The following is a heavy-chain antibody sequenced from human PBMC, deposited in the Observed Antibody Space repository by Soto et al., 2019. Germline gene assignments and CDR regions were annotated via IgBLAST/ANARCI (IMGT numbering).Heavy chain of an antibody. CDR1: GFTFSSYA. CDR3: AKDEVVVVAAIVLSRPYYFDY. V-gene: IGHV3-23*01. D-gene: IGHD2-15*01. Sequence: EVQLLESGGGLVQPGESLRLSCAASGFTFSSYAMSWVRQAPGKGLEWVSAISGSGGSTYYADSVKGRFTISRDNSKNTLYLQMNSLRADDTAVYYCAKDEVVVVAAIVLSRPYYFDYWGQGTLVTVSS. CDR2: ISGSGGST. J-gene: IGHJ4*02.